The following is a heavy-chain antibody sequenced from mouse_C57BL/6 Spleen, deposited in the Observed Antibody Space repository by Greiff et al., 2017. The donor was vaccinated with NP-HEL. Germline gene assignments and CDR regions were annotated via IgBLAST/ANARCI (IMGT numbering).Heavy chain of an antibody. CDR3: ARHGGLRREGYWYFDV. Sequence: EVQVVESGGGLVQPGGSLKLSCAASGFTFSDYYMYWVRQTPEKRLAWVAYISNGGGSTYYPDTVKGRFTISRDNAKNTLYLQMRRLKSEDTAMYYCARHGGLRREGYWYFDVWGTGTTVTVSS. V-gene: IGHV5-12*01. J-gene: IGHJ1*03. D-gene: IGHD2-4*01. CDR2: ISNGGGST. CDR1: GFTFSDYY.